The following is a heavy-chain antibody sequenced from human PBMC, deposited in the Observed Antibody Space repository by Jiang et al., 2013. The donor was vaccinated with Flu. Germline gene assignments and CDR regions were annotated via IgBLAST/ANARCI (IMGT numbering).Heavy chain of an antibody. D-gene: IGHD4-11*01. V-gene: IGHV3-66*01. CDR2: IYSGGST. CDR3: ARGNTVTTGFDY. Sequence: VQLVESGGGLVQPGGSLRLSCAASGFTVSSNYMSWVRQAPGKGLEWVSVIYSGGSTYYADSVKGRFTISRDNSKNTLYLQMNSLRAEDAAVYYCARGNTVTTGFDYWGQGTLVTVSS. J-gene: IGHJ4*02. CDR1: GFTVSSNY.